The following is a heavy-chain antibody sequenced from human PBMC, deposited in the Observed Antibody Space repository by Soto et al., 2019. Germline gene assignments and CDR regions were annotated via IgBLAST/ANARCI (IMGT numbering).Heavy chain of an antibody. Sequence: QVQLVQSGAEVKKPGASVKVSCRASGYTFTRYALHWVRQAPGQRLEWMGWINAGNGITTYSQKFQGRVTITRDKSASTAYMELSSLTSADTAVYSCARGGQLLSVAFDIWGQGTMVTVSS. CDR2: INAGNGIT. CDR1: GYTFTRYA. V-gene: IGHV1-3*01. CDR3: ARGGQLLSVAFDI. D-gene: IGHD2-2*01. J-gene: IGHJ3*02.